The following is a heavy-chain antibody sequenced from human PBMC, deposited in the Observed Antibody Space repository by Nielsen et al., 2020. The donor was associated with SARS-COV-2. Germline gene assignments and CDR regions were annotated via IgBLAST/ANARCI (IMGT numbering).Heavy chain of an antibody. D-gene: IGHD3-3*01. CDR3: ASRRITIFGTYYYYGMDV. CDR1: GFTFSDYY. Sequence: GESLKISCAASGFTFSDYYMSWIRQAPGTGLEWVSYISSSGSTIYYADSVKGRFTISRDNAKNSLYLQMNSLRAEDTAVYYCASRRITIFGTYYYYGMDVWGQGTTVTVSS. J-gene: IGHJ6*02. CDR2: ISSSGSTI. V-gene: IGHV3-11*04.